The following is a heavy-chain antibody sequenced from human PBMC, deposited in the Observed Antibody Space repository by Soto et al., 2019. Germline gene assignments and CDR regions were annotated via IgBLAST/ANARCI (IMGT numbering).Heavy chain of an antibody. CDR2: IYYSGST. J-gene: IGHJ6*02. CDR3: ARGWWLAPCYYYGMDV. CDR1: GGSISSYY. D-gene: IGHD6-19*01. Sequence: QVQLQESGPGLVKPSETLSLTCTVSGGSISSYYWSWIRQPPGKGLEWIGYIYYSGSTNYNPSLKSRVTISVDTSKNQFSLKLSSVTAADTAVYYCARGWWLAPCYYYGMDVWGQGTTVTVSS. V-gene: IGHV4-59*01.